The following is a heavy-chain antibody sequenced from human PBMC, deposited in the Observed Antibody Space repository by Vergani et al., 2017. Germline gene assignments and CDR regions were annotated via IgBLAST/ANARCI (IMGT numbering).Heavy chain of an antibody. CDR3: ARGYYGILSGYRY. Sequence: QVQVVQSGAEVTKSGASVKVSCKTSGYTFSNYYMHWVRQAPGQGLEWMGIINPSGGHTNYAQKFQGRVTMTRDTSTSTVYMELSSLRSEDTAIYYCARGYYGILSGYRYWGQGTLVTVS. V-gene: IGHV1-46*03. D-gene: IGHD3-9*01. CDR1: GYTFSNYY. J-gene: IGHJ4*01. CDR2: INPSGGHT.